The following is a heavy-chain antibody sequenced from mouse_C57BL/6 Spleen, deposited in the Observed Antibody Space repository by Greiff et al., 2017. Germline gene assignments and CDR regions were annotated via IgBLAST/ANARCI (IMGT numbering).Heavy chain of an antibody. Sequence: VQLQQSGAELVKPGSSVQLSCKASGYSFTSSWIHWVTQSPGRGLEWIGRIDPNSGGTKYNEKFKSKATLTVDTPSSTAYMQLSSLTSEESAVYDCAREDDYDSIAYWGQGNLVTDSA. CDR3: AREDDYDSIAY. CDR2: IDPNSGGT. CDR1: GYSFTSSW. J-gene: IGHJ3*01. V-gene: IGHV1-72*01. D-gene: IGHD2-4*01.